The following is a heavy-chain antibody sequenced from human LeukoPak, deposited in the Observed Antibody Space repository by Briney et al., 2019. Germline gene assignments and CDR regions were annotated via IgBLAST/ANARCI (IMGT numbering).Heavy chain of an antibody. D-gene: IGHD4-17*01. CDR2: IYYSGST. CDR1: GGSISSSSYY. V-gene: IGHV4-61*05. J-gene: IGHJ3*02. Sequence: SETLSLTCTVSGGSISSSSYYWSWIRQPPGKGLEWIGYIYYSGSTNYNPSLKSRVTISVDTSKNQFSLKLSSVTAADTAVYYCARHYGDYPDAFDIWGQGTMVTVSS. CDR3: ARHYGDYPDAFDI.